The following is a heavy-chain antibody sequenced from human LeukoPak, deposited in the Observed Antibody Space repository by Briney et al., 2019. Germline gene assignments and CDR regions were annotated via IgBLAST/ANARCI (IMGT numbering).Heavy chain of an antibody. J-gene: IGHJ4*02. V-gene: IGHV3-23*01. CDR3: AKWGDYDILTGYYDSDY. Sequence: PPGGSLRLSCAASGFTFSNYAMSWVRQAPGKGLEWVSAVSGRDDSTYYADSVKGRLTISRDNSKNTLYLQMNSLRAEDTAVYYCAKWGDYDILTGYYDSDYWGQGTLVTVSS. D-gene: IGHD3-9*01. CDR1: GFTFSNYA. CDR2: VSGRDDST.